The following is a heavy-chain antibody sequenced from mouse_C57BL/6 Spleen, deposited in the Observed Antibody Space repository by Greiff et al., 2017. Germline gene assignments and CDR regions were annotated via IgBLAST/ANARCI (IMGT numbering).Heavy chain of an antibody. CDR3: ARGRYSSPLDY. V-gene: IGHV1-59*01. CDR2: IDPSDSYT. Sequence: VQLQQPGAELVRPGTSVKLSCKASGYTFTSYWMHWVKQRPGQGLEWIGVIDPSDSYTNYNQKFKGKATLTVDTSSSTAYMQLSSLTSEDSAVYYCARGRYSSPLDYWGQGTTLTVSS. D-gene: IGHD1-1*01. CDR1: GYTFTSYW. J-gene: IGHJ2*01.